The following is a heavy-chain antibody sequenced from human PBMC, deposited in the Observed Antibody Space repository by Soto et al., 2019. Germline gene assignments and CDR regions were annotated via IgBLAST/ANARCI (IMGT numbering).Heavy chain of an antibody. D-gene: IGHD3-3*01. V-gene: IGHV4-34*01. CDR3: ARARRFLECLLKRGNNWFDP. Sequence: SETLSLACAVYGGSFSGYYWSWIRQPPGKGLEWIGEINHSGSTNYNPSLKSRVTISVDTSKNQFSLKLSSVTAADTAVYYCARARRFLECLLKRGNNWFDPWGHGTLVT. CDR2: INHSGST. J-gene: IGHJ5*02. CDR1: GGSFSGYY.